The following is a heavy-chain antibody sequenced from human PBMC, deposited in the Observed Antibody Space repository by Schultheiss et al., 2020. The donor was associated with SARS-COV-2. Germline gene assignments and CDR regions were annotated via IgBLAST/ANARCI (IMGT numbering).Heavy chain of an antibody. CDR2: IYYSGST. CDR1: GGSISSGDYY. Sequence: SQTLSLTCTVSGGSISSGDYYWSWIRQPPGKGLEWIGYIYYSGSTNYNPSLKSRVTISVDTSKNQFSLKLSSVTAADTAVYYCARDGYSSSLDYYYYGMDVWGQGTTVTVSS. J-gene: IGHJ6*02. CDR3: ARDGYSSSLDYYYYGMDV. V-gene: IGHV4-61*08. D-gene: IGHD6-6*01.